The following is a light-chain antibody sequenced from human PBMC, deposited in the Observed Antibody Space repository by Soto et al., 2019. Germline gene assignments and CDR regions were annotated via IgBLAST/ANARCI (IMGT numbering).Light chain of an antibody. CDR3: QQSGTSPRT. J-gene: IGKJ2*01. CDR2: GAS. Sequence: EIVLTQSPGTLSLSPGERATLSCRASQSLSSNHLAWYQQKPGQAPRLLIYGASSRATGIPDRFSGSGSGTEFTLTINRLEAEDFTVYYCQQSGTSPRTFGPGTKLEIK. V-gene: IGKV3-20*01. CDR1: QSLSSNH.